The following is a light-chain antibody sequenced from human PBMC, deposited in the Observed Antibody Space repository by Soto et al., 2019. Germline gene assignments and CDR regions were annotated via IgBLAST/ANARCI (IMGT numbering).Light chain of an antibody. CDR3: QQFNNYPHT. V-gene: IGKV1D-13*01. J-gene: IGKJ5*01. CDR2: GAS. Sequence: AIQLTQSPSSLSASVGDRVTITCRSSHGIGSASAWYQQKPGKAPKLLIYGASSLQSGVPSRFSGGGSGTEFSLTISSLQPEDFATFYCQQFNNYPHTFGQGTRLEIK. CDR1: HGIGSA.